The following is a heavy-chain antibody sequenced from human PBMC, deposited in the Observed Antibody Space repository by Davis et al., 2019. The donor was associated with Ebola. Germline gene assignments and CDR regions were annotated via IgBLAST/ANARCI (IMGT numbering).Heavy chain of an antibody. CDR1: GGSISSGGYS. J-gene: IGHJ6*02. CDR2: IYHSGST. V-gene: IGHV4-30-2*01. CDR3: ARAFSRGVVVPAATSYGMDV. Sequence: PSETLSLTCAVSGGSISSGGYSWSWIRQPPGQGLEWIGYIYHSGSTYYNPSLKSRVTISVDRSKNQFSLKLSSVTAADTAVYYCARAFSRGVVVPAATSYGMDVWGQGTTVTVSS. D-gene: IGHD2-2*01.